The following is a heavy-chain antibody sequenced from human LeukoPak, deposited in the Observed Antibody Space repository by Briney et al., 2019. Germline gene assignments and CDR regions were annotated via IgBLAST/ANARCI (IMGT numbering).Heavy chain of an antibody. V-gene: IGHV1-46*01. CDR2: INPSGGST. J-gene: IGHJ4*02. CDR3: AGDPSGGSGWYFDY. D-gene: IGHD6-19*01. CDR1: GYTFTGYY. Sequence: ASVKVSCKASGYTFTGYYMHWVRQAPGQGLEWMGIINPSGGSTSYAQKFQGRVTMTRDMSTSTVYMELSSLRPEDTAVYYCAGDPSGGSGWYFDYWGQGTLVTVSS.